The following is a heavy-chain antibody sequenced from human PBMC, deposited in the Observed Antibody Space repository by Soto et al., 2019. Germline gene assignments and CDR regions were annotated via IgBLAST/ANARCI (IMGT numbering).Heavy chain of an antibody. V-gene: IGHV3-23*01. CDR2: ISGSGGST. CDR1: GFTFSSYA. CDR3: AKGMGPYYYYGMDV. J-gene: IGHJ6*02. Sequence: EVQLLESGGGLVQPGGSLRLSCAASGFTFSSYAMSWVRQAPGKGLEWVSAISGSGGSTYYADPVKGRFTISRDNSKNTLYLQMNSLRAEDTAVYYCAKGMGPYYYYGMDVWGQGTTVTVSS.